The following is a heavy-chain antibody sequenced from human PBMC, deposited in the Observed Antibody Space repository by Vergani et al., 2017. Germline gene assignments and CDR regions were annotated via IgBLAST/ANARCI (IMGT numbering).Heavy chain of an antibody. CDR3: ARDGRSSGYY. V-gene: IGHV3-30*03. Sequence: VQLVESGGGLVKPGGSLRLSCAASGFTFSSYSMNWVRQAPGKGLEWVAVISYDGSNKYYADSVKGRFTISRDNSKNTLYLQMNSLRAEDTAVYYCARDGRSSGYYWGQGTLVTVSS. CDR2: ISYDGSNK. CDR1: GFTFSSYS. J-gene: IGHJ4*02. D-gene: IGHD6-19*01.